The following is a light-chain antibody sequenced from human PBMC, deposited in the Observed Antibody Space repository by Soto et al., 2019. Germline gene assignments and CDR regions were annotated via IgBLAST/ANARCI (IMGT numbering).Light chain of an antibody. V-gene: IGLV2-8*01. Sequence: QCVLTQPASSSVSPGQSVTISCTGTISDVGGYNYVSWYQQHPGKAPKFMIYEVSKLPSGVPDRFSGSKSGNTASLTVSGLQAEDEADYYCSSYAGSNNFVLRTGTKVTVL. CDR2: EVS. CDR1: ISDVGGYNY. CDR3: SSYAGSNNFV. J-gene: IGLJ1*01.